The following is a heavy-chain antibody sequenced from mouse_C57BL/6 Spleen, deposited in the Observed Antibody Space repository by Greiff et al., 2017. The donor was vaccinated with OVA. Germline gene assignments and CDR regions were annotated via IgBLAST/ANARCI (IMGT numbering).Heavy chain of an antibody. D-gene: IGHD3-1*01. Sequence: EVKLVESGEGLVKPGGSLKLSCAASGFTFSSYAMYWVRQTPEKRLEWVAYISSGGDYIYYADTVKGRFTFSRDNARNTLYLQMSSLKSEDTAMYYCTRAPIGKSYFDYWGQGTPLTVSS. CDR1: GFTFSSYA. V-gene: IGHV5-9-1*02. J-gene: IGHJ2*01. CDR3: TRAPIGKSYFDY. CDR2: ISSGGDYI.